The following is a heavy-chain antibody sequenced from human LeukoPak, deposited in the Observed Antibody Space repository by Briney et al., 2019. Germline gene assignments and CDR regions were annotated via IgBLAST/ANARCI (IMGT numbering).Heavy chain of an antibody. J-gene: IGHJ5*02. V-gene: IGHV3-53*01. Sequence: PGGSLRLSCAASGFTVSNNFVTWVRQAPGKGLEWVSIIYSGGGTDYADSVKGRFTISRDNSKNTVYLQMNSLRAEDTAVYHCARKSLGIAAAGTFFGSWGRGTLVTVSS. CDR3: ARKSLGIAAAGTFFGS. CDR1: GFTVSNNF. D-gene: IGHD6-13*01. CDR2: IYSGGGT.